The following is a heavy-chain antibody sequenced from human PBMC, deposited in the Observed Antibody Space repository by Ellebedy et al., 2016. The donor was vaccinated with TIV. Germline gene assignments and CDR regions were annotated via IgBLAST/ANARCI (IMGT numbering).Heavy chain of an antibody. CDR2: IKQDGNEK. D-gene: IGHD3-10*01. J-gene: IGHJ6*02. Sequence: GGSLRLSCAASGFTFNSYAMHWVRQAPGKGLEWVANIKQDGNEKYYVDSVKGRFTISRDNAKNSLYLQMNSLRAEDTAVYYCARGGGYHNMDPWGQGTTVTVSS. CDR1: GFTFNSYA. V-gene: IGHV3-7*03. CDR3: ARGGGYHNMDP.